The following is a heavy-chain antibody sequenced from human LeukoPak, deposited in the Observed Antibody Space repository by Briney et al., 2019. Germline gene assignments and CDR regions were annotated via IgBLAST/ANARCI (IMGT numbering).Heavy chain of an antibody. D-gene: IGHD2-21*02. Sequence: PGRSLRLSCAASGFPFSSYGMHWVRQAPGKGLEWVAVISYDGSNKYYADSVKGRFTISRDNSKNTLYLQMNSLGAEDTAVYYCATWVGNILCGGDCGAYYFDYWGQGTLVTVSS. V-gene: IGHV3-30*03. J-gene: IGHJ4*02. CDR2: ISYDGSNK. CDR1: GFPFSSYG. CDR3: ATWVGNILCGGDCGAYYFDY.